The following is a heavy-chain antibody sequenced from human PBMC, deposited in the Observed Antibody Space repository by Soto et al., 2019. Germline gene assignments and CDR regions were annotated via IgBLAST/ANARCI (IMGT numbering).Heavy chain of an antibody. V-gene: IGHV1-69*12. Sequence: QVQLVQSGAEVKNPGSSVKVSCKASGGTFSSYAISWVRQAPGQGLEWMGGIIPIFGTANYAQKFQGRVTITADESTSTAYMELSSLRSEDTAVYYCARDGSGSYHYYYYGMDVWGQGTTVTVSS. J-gene: IGHJ6*02. CDR2: IIPIFGTA. D-gene: IGHD3-10*01. CDR3: ARDGSGSYHYYYYGMDV. CDR1: GGTFSSYA.